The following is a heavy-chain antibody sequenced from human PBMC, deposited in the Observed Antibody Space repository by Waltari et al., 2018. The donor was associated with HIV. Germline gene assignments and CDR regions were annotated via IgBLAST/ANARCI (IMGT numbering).Heavy chain of an antibody. CDR2: INAGNGDT. D-gene: IGHD3-10*01. Sequence: QVQLVQSGAEVKKPGASVKVSCEASGYTFSTYAMHWVRQAPGQRLEWMGWINAGNGDTKDSQKCQGRVTITRDTAASTVYMELISLRSADTAVYYCARDVDRGRGNWFDPWGQGTLVTVSS. J-gene: IGHJ5*02. CDR1: GYTFSTYA. V-gene: IGHV1-3*01. CDR3: ARDVDRGRGNWFDP.